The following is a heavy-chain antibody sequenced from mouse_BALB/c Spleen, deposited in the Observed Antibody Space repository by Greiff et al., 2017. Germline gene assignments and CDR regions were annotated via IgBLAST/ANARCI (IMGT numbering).Heavy chain of an antibody. J-gene: IGHJ3*01. Sequence: VQLKQSGAELVKPGASVKLSCTASGFNIKDTYMHWVKQRPEQGLEWIGRIDPANGNTKYDPKFQGKATITADTSSNTAYLQLSSLTSEDTAVYYCAYYGNYAWFAYWGQGTLVTVSA. D-gene: IGHD2-1*01. V-gene: IGHV14-3*02. CDR2: IDPANGNT. CDR1: GFNIKDTY. CDR3: AYYGNYAWFAY.